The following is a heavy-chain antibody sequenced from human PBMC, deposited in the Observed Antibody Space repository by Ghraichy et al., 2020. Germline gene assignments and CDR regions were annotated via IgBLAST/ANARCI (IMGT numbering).Heavy chain of an antibody. V-gene: IGHV4-34*01. CDR1: GGSFSGYY. Sequence: SETLSLTCAVYGGSFSGYYWSWIRQPPGKGLEWIGEINHSGSTNYNPSLKSRVTISVDTSKNQFSLKLSSVTAADTAVYYCARVGILRFLEWLSRGGHWFDPWGQGTLVTVSS. D-gene: IGHD3-3*01. CDR2: INHSGST. J-gene: IGHJ5*02. CDR3: ARVGILRFLEWLSRGGHWFDP.